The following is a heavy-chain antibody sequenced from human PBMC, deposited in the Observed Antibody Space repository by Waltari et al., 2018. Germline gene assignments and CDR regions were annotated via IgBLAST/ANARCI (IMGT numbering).Heavy chain of an antibody. CDR3: ARGHYDILTGYTNWFDP. CDR2: IYYSGST. J-gene: IGHJ5*02. D-gene: IGHD3-9*01. Sequence: QVQLQESGPGLVKPSETLSLTCPVSGGSLSSYYWSWTRQPPGKGLEWIGYIYYSGSTNYNPSLKSRVTISVDTSKNQFSLKLSSVTAADTAVYYCARGHYDILTGYTNWFDPWGQGTLVTVSS. V-gene: IGHV4-59*01. CDR1: GGSLSSYY.